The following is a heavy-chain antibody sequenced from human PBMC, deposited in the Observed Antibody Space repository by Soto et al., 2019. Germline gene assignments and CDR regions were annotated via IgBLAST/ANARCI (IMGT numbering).Heavy chain of an antibody. CDR3: ARGWASAAGIFDY. J-gene: IGHJ4*02. CDR2: IYSGGST. CDR1: GFTVSSNY. Sequence: GGSLRLSCAASGFTVSSNYMSWVRQAPGKGLEWVSVIYSGGSTYYADSVKGRFTISRDNSKNTLYLQMNSLRAADTAVYYCARGWASAAGIFDYWGQGTLVTVSS. D-gene: IGHD6-13*01. V-gene: IGHV3-66*01.